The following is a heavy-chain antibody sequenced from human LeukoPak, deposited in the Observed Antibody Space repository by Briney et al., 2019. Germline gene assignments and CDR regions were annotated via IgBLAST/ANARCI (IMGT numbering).Heavy chain of an antibody. CDR3: TRADLVF. J-gene: IGHJ4*02. CDR2: ISGSGDST. Sequence: GGSLRLSCAASGFTFSSFGMSWVRQAPGKGLEWVSGISGSGDSTYYADSVKGRFTISRDNSKKTLYLQMNSLKTEDTAVYYCTRADLVFWGQGTLVTVSS. CDR1: GFTFSSFG. V-gene: IGHV3-23*01.